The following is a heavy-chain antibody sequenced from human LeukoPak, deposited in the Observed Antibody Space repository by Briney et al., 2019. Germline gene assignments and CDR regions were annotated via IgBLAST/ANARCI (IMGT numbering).Heavy chain of an antibody. D-gene: IGHD6-13*01. CDR1: GGSFSGYY. V-gene: IGHV4-34*01. CDR3: AREGGEQQLVTYYFDY. Sequence: SETLSLTCAVYGGSFSGYYWSWIRQPPGKGLEWIGDINHSGSTNYNPSLKSRVTISVDTSKNQFSLKLSSVTAADTAVYYCAREGGEQQLVTYYFDYWGQGTLVTVSS. CDR2: INHSGST. J-gene: IGHJ4*02.